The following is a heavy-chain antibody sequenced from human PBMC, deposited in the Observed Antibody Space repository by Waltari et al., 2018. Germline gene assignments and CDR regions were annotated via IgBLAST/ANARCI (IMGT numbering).Heavy chain of an antibody. CDR3: ARGSGSGTYYNDYFVS. V-gene: IGHV4-61*02. Sequence: QVQLQESGPRLVTPSPTLSLTCTVSGASMTSGNFFWNWIRQPAGKGLEWFGLIFNPEATNYNPSLDSRVTISLDTSKNLFSLEMTSVTDADTAVYYCARGSGSGTYYNDYFVSWGQGALVTVSS. D-gene: IGHD3-10*01. J-gene: IGHJ4*02. CDR2: IFNPEAT. CDR1: GASMTSGNFF.